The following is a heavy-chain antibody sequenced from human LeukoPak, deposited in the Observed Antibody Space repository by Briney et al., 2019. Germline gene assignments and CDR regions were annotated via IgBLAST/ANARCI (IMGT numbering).Heavy chain of an antibody. CDR3: ARDPKLRYFDWLLYGGGYFDY. CDR1: GYTFTSYG. CDR2: ISAYNGNT. D-gene: IGHD3-9*01. Sequence: GASVKVSCKATGYTFTSYGISWVRQGPGQGLEWMGWISAYNGNTNYAQKLQGRVTMTTDTSTSTAYMELRSLRSDDTAVYYCARDPKLRYFDWLLYGGGYFDYWGQGTPVTVSS. J-gene: IGHJ4*02. V-gene: IGHV1-18*01.